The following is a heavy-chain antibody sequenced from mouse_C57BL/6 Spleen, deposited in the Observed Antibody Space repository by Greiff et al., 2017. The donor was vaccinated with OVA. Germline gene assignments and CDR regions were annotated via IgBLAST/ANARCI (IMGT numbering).Heavy chain of an antibody. V-gene: IGHV5-17*01. CDR3: ARRVGHYAMDY. CDR1: GFTFSDYG. Sequence: EVQRVESGGGLVKPGGSLKLSCAASGFTFSDYGMHWVRQAPETGLEWVAYISSGSSTIYYADTVKGRFTISRDNAKNTLFLQMTSLRSEDTAMYYCARRVGHYAMDYWGQGTSVTVSS. J-gene: IGHJ4*01. D-gene: IGHD1-1*01. CDR2: ISSGSSTI.